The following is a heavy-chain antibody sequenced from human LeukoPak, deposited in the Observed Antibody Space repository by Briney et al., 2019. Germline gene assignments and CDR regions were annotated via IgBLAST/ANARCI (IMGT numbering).Heavy chain of an antibody. CDR2: IYPGDSDI. CDR3: ARSGEYYDFWSGNYPDY. J-gene: IGHJ4*02. D-gene: IGHD3-3*01. V-gene: IGHV5-51*01. Sequence: GESLKISCRSSGCSFTSWWIGWVRQMPGNGLEWMGIIYPGDSDIRYSPSFQGQVTISADKSISTAYLQWSSLKASDTAMYYCARSGEYYDFWSGNYPDYWGQGTLVTVSS. CDR1: GCSFTSWW.